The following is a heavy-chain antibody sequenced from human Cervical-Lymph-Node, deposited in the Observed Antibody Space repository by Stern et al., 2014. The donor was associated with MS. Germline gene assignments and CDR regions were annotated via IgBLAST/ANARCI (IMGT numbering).Heavy chain of an antibody. V-gene: IGHV3-30*18. J-gene: IGHJ4*02. D-gene: IGHD3-22*01. CDR2: ISYDGSNA. CDR3: AKDRGMIVVVTYSLDS. Sequence: VQLVESGGGVVQPGRSLRLSCVASGFSFSSYGMHWVRQAPGKGLEWVAVISYDGSNAYYADSVKGRFTISRDNANNTLYLQLNSLRAEDTSVYYCAKDRGMIVVVTYSLDSWGQGTLVTVSS. CDR1: GFSFSSYG.